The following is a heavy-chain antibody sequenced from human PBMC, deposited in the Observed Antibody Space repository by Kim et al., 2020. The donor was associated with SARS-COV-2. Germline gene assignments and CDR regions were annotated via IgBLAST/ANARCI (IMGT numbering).Heavy chain of an antibody. CDR2: MNPNSGNT. V-gene: IGHV1-8*01. J-gene: IGHJ4*02. D-gene: IGHD2-15*01. Sequence: VKVSCKASGYTFTSYDINWVRQATGQGLEWMGWMNPNSGNTGYAQKFQGRVTMTRNTSISTAYMELSSLRSEDTAVYYCARGVYCSSGSCPYYFDSWGQGSLVTVSS. CDR3: ARGVYCSSGSCPYYFDS. CDR1: GYTFTSYD.